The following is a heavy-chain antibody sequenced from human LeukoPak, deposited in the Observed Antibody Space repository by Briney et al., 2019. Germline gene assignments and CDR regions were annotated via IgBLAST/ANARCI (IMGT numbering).Heavy chain of an antibody. V-gene: IGHV3-23*01. CDR2: ISGSGGST. CDR1: GFTFSSYA. Sequence: PGGSLRLSCAASGFTFSSYAMRWVRQAPGKGLEWVSAISGSGGSTYYADSVKGRFTISRDNSKNTLYLQMNSLRAEDTAVYYCAKARRATMIVVVTVTDYWGQGTLVTVSS. J-gene: IGHJ4*02. D-gene: IGHD3-22*01. CDR3: AKARRATMIVVVTVTDY.